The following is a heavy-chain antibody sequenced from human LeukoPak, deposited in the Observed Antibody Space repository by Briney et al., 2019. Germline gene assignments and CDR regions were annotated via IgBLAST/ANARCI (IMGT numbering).Heavy chain of an antibody. Sequence: GGSLRLSCAASGFTFSNYWMSWVRHAPGKGLEWVANIKQDGSVKYYVDSVKGRFTISRDNAKNFLQMNSLRVEDTAVYYCARIGYSSSSLDYWGQGTLVTVSS. V-gene: IGHV3-7*01. CDR2: IKQDGSVK. CDR3: ARIGYSSSSLDY. J-gene: IGHJ4*02. D-gene: IGHD6-6*01. CDR1: GFTFSNYW.